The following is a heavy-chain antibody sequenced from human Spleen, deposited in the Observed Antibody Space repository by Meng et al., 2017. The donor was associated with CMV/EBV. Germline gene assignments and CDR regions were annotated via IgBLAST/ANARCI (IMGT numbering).Heavy chain of an antibody. CDR1: GFTVSSNY. V-gene: IGHV3-53*01. CDR3: ARGGGNSPSSRYFDY. D-gene: IGHD4-23*01. Sequence: LSLTCAASGFTVSSNYMSWVRQAPGKGLEWVSVIYSGGSTYYADSVKDRFTISRDNSKNTLYLQMNSLRAEDTAVYYCARGGGNSPSSRYFDYWGQGTLVTVSS. J-gene: IGHJ4*02. CDR2: IYSGGST.